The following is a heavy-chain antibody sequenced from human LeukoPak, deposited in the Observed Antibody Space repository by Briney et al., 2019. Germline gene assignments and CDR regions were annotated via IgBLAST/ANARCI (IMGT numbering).Heavy chain of an antibody. J-gene: IGHJ3*02. V-gene: IGHV4-59*01. CDR3: ARGGPYGDYTSDAFDI. D-gene: IGHD4-17*01. CDR2: IYYSGST. Sequence: SETLSLTCTVSGGSFSIYYWSWIRQPPGRRLEWIGYIYYSGSTNYNPSLQSRVTISIDTSKNQFSLKLSSVTAADTAVYYCARGGPYGDYTSDAFDIWGQGTMVTVSS. CDR1: GGSFSIYY.